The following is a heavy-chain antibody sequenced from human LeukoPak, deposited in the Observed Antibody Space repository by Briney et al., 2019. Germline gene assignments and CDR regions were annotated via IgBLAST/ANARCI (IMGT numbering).Heavy chain of an antibody. CDR2: IYYSGST. D-gene: IGHD4-11*01. J-gene: IGHJ6*02. V-gene: IGHV4-39*07. CDR1: GGSISSSKYY. CDR3: ARVHAAVTPIDYGMDV. Sequence: SETLSLTCTVSGGSISSSKYYWGWIRQPPGKGLEWIGSIYYSGSTYYNPSLKSRVTISVDTSKNQFSLKLSSVTAADTAVYYCARVHAAVTPIDYGMDVWGQGTTVTVSS.